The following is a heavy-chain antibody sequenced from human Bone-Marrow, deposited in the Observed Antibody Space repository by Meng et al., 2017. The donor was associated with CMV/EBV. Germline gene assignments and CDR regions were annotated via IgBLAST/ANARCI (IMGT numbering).Heavy chain of an antibody. Sequence: ASVKVSCKASGYTFTSHTISWVRQAPGQGLEWMGWISAYNGNTNDAQKPQGRVTMTTDTSTSTAYMELRSLRSHDTAVYYCAKESKIQSLFDPWGQGTLVTVSS. CDR1: GYTFTSHT. CDR2: ISAYNGNT. J-gene: IGHJ5*02. V-gene: IGHV1-18*01. CDR3: AKESKIQSLFDP. D-gene: IGHD4-11*01.